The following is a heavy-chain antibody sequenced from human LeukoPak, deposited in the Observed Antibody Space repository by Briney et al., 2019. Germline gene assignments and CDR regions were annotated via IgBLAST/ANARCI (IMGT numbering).Heavy chain of an antibody. Sequence: SETLSLTCTVSGGSISSYYWSWIRQPAGKGLEWIGRMSSSGISTYSPSLKSRVTISIDTSRNQFSMNLNSVTAADTAVYYCAKGAGPPWFDPWGQGTLVTVSS. D-gene: IGHD6-19*01. CDR3: AKGAGPPWFDP. CDR2: MSSSGIS. V-gene: IGHV4-4*07. J-gene: IGHJ5*02. CDR1: GGSISSYY.